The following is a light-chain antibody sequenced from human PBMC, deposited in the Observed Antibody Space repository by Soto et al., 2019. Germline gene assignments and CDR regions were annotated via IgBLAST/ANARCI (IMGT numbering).Light chain of an antibody. CDR3: HQYSSSRRT. J-gene: IGKJ1*01. CDR2: GAS. CDR1: QSVSSY. Sequence: EIVLTQSPATLSLSPGERATLSCRASQSVSSYLAWCQQKPAQAPRLLIYGASTRATGIPARFSGGGSGTDFTLTISRLEPEDFAVYYCHQYSSSRRTFGQGTKVDIK. V-gene: IGKV3-20*01.